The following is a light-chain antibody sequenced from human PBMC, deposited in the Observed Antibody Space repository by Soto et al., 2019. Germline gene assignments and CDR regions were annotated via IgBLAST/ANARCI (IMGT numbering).Light chain of an antibody. J-gene: IGKJ1*01. CDR2: GAS. CDR1: QSVSSN. CDR3: QQYNNSGT. V-gene: IGKV3-15*01. Sequence: EIVMTQSPATLSVSPGERATLSCRASQSVSSNLAWYQQKPGQAPRLLIYGASTRATGIPARFSGSGSGTEFTLTISSLQSEDFAVDYCQQYNNSGTFGQGTKVEIK.